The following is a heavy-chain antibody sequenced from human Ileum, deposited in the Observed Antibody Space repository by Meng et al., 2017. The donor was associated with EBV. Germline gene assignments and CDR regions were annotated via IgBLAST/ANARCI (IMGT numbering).Heavy chain of an antibody. CDR3: ARGREYTGQLDL. CDR2: IFHSGHT. J-gene: IGHJ5*02. Sequence: QGQLEQRGAGLLKPSETLSLPCDVSGGSFNAYYWTWIRQSPGGGLECIGEIFHSGHTNYNPSLESRVSMSVATSKKQFSLLLSSVTAADSGLYFCARGREYTGQLDLWGLGTLVTVSS. CDR1: GGSFNAYY. V-gene: IGHV4-34*02. D-gene: IGHD5-18*01.